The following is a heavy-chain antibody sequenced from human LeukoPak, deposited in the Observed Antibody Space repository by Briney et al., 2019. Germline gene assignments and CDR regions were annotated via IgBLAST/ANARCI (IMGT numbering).Heavy chain of an antibody. D-gene: IGHD2-2*01. Sequence: PGGSLRLSCPASGFTFSRYGMHWVRQAPGKGLEWVAVIWYDGSNKYYADSVKGRFTISRDNSKNTLYLQMNSLRAEDTAVYYCAREAYCSSTSCYFDYWGQGTLVTVSS. J-gene: IGHJ4*02. CDR3: AREAYCSSTSCYFDY. CDR2: IWYDGSNK. V-gene: IGHV3-33*01. CDR1: GFTFSRYG.